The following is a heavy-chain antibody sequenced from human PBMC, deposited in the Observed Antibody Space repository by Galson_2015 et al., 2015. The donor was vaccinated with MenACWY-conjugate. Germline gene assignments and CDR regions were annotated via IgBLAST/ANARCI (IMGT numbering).Heavy chain of an antibody. CDR1: GFTFSNYT. CDR3: AREGYSSSTFDS. Sequence: SLRLSCAASGFTFSNYTMNWVRQAPGKGLEWISNINSRGSLINYADSVKGRFTISRDNAMNSLYLQMNSLRDEDTAVYYCAREGYSSSTFDSWGQGTLVTVSS. CDR2: INSRGSLI. J-gene: IGHJ4*02. D-gene: IGHD6-6*01. V-gene: IGHV3-48*02.